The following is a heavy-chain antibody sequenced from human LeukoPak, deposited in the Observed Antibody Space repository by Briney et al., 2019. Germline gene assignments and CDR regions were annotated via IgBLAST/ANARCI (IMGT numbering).Heavy chain of an antibody. CDR1: GWSFSGHY. J-gene: IGHJ5*02. CDR2: INHSGST. Sequence: PSETLSLTCAVYGWSFSGHYWSWIRQPPGKGLEWIGEINHSGSTNYNPSLKSRVTISVDTSKNQFSLKLSSVTAAETAVYYCAREGIAAAGMSTTGGWFDPWGQGTLVTVSS. V-gene: IGHV4-34*01. D-gene: IGHD6-13*01. CDR3: AREGIAAAGMSTTGGWFDP.